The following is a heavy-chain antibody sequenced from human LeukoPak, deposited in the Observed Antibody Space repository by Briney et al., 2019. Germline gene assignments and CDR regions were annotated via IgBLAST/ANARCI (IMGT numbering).Heavy chain of an antibody. V-gene: IGHV1-3*03. CDR3: AKAGGSGYYNDAFDI. J-gene: IGHJ3*02. CDR2: INAGNGHT. Sequence: ASVKVSCKTSAYSFTPYAMHWVRQAPGQRLEWMGWINAGNGHTKYSQEFQGRLTITRDTSANIVYMDLSSLRAEDMALYYCAKAGGSGYYNDAFDIWGQGTMVTVSS. CDR1: AYSFTPYA. D-gene: IGHD3-22*01.